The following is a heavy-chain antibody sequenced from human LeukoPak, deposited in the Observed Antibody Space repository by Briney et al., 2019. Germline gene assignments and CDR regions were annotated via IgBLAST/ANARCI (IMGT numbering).Heavy chain of an antibody. CDR2: IWYDGSNK. CDR1: GFTFSSYG. V-gene: IGHV3-33*01. J-gene: IGHJ4*02. Sequence: PGGSLRLSCSASGFTFSSYGMHWVRQAPGKGLEWVAVIWYDGSNKYYADSVKGRFTISRDNSKNTLYLQMNSLRAEDTAVYYCARGTTLYDSSGDDFDYWGQGTLVTVSS. CDR3: ARGTTLYDSSGDDFDY. D-gene: IGHD3-22*01.